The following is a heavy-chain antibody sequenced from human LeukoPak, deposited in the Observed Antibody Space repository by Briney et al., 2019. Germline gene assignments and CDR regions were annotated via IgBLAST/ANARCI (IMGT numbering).Heavy chain of an antibody. CDR1: GFTFSSYA. CDR2: ISGSGGST. Sequence: PGGSLRLSCAASGFTFSSYAMSWVRQAPGKGLEWVSAISGSGGSTYYADSVKGRFTISRDNSKNTLYLQMNSLRAEDTAAYYCAKSAGIVVVTDVIEGAFDIWGQGTMVTVSS. D-gene: IGHD2-21*02. V-gene: IGHV3-23*01. J-gene: IGHJ3*02. CDR3: AKSAGIVVVTDVIEGAFDI.